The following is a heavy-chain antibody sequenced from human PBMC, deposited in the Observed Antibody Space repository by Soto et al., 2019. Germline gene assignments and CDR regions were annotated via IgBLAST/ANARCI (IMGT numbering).Heavy chain of an antibody. CDR3: ARRKHSSGWVNWFDP. J-gene: IGHJ5*02. CDR2: IYPGDSDT. Sequence: GESLKISCKGSGYSFTSYWIGWVRQMPGKGLEWMGIIYPGDSDTRYSPSFQGQVTISADKSISTAYLQWSSLKASDTAMYYCARRKHSSGWVNWFDPWGQGTLVTVSS. V-gene: IGHV5-51*01. D-gene: IGHD6-19*01. CDR1: GYSFTSYW.